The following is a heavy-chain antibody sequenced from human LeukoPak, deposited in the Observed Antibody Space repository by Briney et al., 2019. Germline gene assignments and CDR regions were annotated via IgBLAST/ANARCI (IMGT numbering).Heavy chain of an antibody. CDR3: AKDSRAQWFGELSY. CDR1: GFTFDDYA. D-gene: IGHD3-10*01. Sequence: GRSLRLSCAASGFTFDDYAMHWVRQAPGKGLKWVSGISWNSGSIGYADSVKGRFTISRDNAKNSLYLQMNSLRAEDMALYYCAKDSRAQWFGELSYWGQGTLVTVSS. V-gene: IGHV3-9*03. J-gene: IGHJ4*02. CDR2: ISWNSGSI.